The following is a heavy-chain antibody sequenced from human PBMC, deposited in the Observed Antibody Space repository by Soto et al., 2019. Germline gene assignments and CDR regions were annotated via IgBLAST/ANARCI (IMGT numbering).Heavy chain of an antibody. Sequence: QVQLVQSGAEVKKPGSSVKVSCTASGGTFSSYAISWVRQAPGQGLEWMGGIIPIFGTANYAQKFQGRVTITADESTCTAYMELSSLRSEDTAVYYCARPVGGYYSDQYYYYGMDVWGQGTTVTVSS. J-gene: IGHJ6*02. CDR1: GGTFSSYA. V-gene: IGHV1-69*01. D-gene: IGHD3-22*01. CDR2: IIPIFGTA. CDR3: ARPVGGYYSDQYYYYGMDV.